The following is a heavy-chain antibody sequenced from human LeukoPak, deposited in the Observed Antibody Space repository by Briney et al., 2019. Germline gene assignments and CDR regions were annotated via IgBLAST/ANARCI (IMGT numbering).Heavy chain of an antibody. Sequence: GGSLRLSCAASGFSFSSYAMSWVRQAPGKGLQWVSANSGTGASTHYADSVKGRFTISRDNSKNTLYLQMNSLRAEDTAVYYCASKWYCGGDCYYQIDYWGQGTLVTVSS. J-gene: IGHJ4*02. CDR2: NSGTGAST. CDR1: GFSFSSYA. D-gene: IGHD2-21*02. V-gene: IGHV3-23*01. CDR3: ASKWYCGGDCYYQIDY.